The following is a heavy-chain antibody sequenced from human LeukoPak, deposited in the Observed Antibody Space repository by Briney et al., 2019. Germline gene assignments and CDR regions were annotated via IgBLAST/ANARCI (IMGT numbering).Heavy chain of an antibody. V-gene: IGHV3-48*03. CDR1: GFTFSSYE. Sequence: PGGSLRLSCAASGFTFSSYEMNWVRQAPGKGLEWVSYISSSGSTIYYADSVKGRFTISRDNAKNSLYLQMNSLRAEDTAVYYCAKDRFYDFWSGPLPPNWFDPWGQGTLVTVSS. J-gene: IGHJ5*02. CDR3: AKDRFYDFWSGPLPPNWFDP. D-gene: IGHD3-3*01. CDR2: ISSSGSTI.